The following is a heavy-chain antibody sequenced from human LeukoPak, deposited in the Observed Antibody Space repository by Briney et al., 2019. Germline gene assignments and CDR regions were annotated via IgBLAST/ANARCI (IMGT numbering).Heavy chain of an antibody. J-gene: IGHJ4*02. D-gene: IGHD2-21*01. CDR1: GYTFTAQY. Sequence: ASVKVSCKASGYTFTAQYMHWVRQAPGQGLEWMGWINPNNGDTKYAQSFLGRVTMTRDTSTTTAYMELGSLRSDDTAVYFCASYPRSIPTPPFDYWGQGTLVTVSS. CDR2: INPNNGDT. V-gene: IGHV1-2*02. CDR3: ASYPRSIPTPPFDY.